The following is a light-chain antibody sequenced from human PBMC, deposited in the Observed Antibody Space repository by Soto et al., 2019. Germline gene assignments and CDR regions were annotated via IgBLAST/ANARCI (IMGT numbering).Light chain of an antibody. CDR1: QSISSY. CDR3: QQSYSSPWT. V-gene: IGKV1-39*01. CDR2: AAS. J-gene: IGKJ2*02. Sequence: DIQMTQSPSSLSASVGDRVTITCRASQSISSYFNWYQQNPGKAPQLLIYAASSLQSGVPSRFSGRGSGTDFTLTISSLQPDDFATYYCQQSYSSPWTFGQGTPVEIK.